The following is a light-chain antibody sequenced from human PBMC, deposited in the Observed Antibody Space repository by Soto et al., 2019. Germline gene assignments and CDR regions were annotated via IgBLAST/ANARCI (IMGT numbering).Light chain of an antibody. J-gene: IGKJ2*01. CDR1: QSISNY. V-gene: IGKV1-33*01. CDR2: DTT. CDR3: QQYVNLPYT. Sequence: DIQMTQSPSSLSASVGDRVTITCRASQSISNYLNWYQQKPGEAPKLLIYDTTTLEEGVPTRFSGGGSGTAFTFTINGLQPEDAAIYFCQQYVNLPYTFGQGTKLEIK.